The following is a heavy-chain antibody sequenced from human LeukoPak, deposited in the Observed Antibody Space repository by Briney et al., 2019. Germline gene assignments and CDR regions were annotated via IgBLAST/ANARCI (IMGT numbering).Heavy chain of an antibody. CDR2: IYESGTT. D-gene: IGHD2-15*01. Sequence: PSETLSLTCAVYGESLNSYYWSWVRQPPGEGLEWIGEIYESGTTKYNPSLKSRVAISMVPSKQQFSLRLSSVTAADTAVYYCARGVWATRLASWGLGTPVIVSS. V-gene: IGHV4-34*01. CDR3: ARGVWATRLAS. CDR1: GESLNSYY. J-gene: IGHJ4*02.